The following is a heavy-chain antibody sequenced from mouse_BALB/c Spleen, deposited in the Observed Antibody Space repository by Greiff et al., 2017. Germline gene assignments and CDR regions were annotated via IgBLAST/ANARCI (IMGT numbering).Heavy chain of an antibody. CDR3: ARSYYGYNYFDY. Sequence: VQLKESGPGLVKPSQSLSLTCTVTGYSITSDYAWNWIRQFPGNKLEWMGYISYSGSTSYNPSLKSRISITRDTSKNQFFLQLNSVTTEDTATYYCARSYYGYNYFDYWGQGTTLTVSS. CDR2: ISYSGST. J-gene: IGHJ2*01. V-gene: IGHV3-2*02. CDR1: GYSITSDYA. D-gene: IGHD1-2*01.